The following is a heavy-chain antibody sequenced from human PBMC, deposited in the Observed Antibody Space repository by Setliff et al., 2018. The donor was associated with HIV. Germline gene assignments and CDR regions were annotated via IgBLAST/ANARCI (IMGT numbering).Heavy chain of an antibody. CDR2: ISSTSSTI. CDR1: GSGFTFSSYS. V-gene: IGHV3-48*04. CDR3: AREALSRDGYSYFDY. D-gene: IGHD5-12*01. J-gene: IGHJ4*02. Sequence: PGGSLRLSCAASGSGFTFSSYSMNWVRQAPGKGLEWVSYISSTSSTIYYANSVKGRFTISRDNTRSSLFLHMDSLTAEDPAVYYCAREALSRDGYSYFDYWGQGTLVTVSS.